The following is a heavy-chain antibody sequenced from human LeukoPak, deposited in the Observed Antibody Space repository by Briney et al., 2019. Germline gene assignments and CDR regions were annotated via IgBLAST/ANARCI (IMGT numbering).Heavy chain of an antibody. CDR2: ISGSGGST. CDR1: GFTFSSYA. CDR3: AKVGWFGEFLKNYFDY. Sequence: PGGSLRLSCAAFGFTFSSYAMSWVRQAPGKGLEWVSAISGSGGSTYYADSVKGRFTISRDDSKNTLYLQMNSLRAEDTAVYYCAKVGWFGEFLKNYFDYWGQGTLVTVSS. D-gene: IGHD3-10*01. V-gene: IGHV3-23*01. J-gene: IGHJ4*02.